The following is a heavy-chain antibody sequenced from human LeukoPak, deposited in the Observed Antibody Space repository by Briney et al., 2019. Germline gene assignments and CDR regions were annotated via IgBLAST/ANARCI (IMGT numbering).Heavy chain of an antibody. CDR1: GFTFSSYS. V-gene: IGHV3-21*01. Sequence: PGGSLRLSCAASGFTFSSYSMNWVRQAPGKGLEWVSSISSSSYIYYADSVKGRFTISRDNAKNSLYLQMNSLRAEDTAVYYCARVRVVVPAAPMDYWGQGTLVTVSS. J-gene: IGHJ4*02. CDR2: ISSSSYI. D-gene: IGHD2-2*01. CDR3: ARVRVVVPAAPMDY.